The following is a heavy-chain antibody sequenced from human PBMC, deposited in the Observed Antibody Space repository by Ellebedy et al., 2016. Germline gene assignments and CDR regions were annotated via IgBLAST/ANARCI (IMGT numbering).Heavy chain of an antibody. CDR2: IKQDGVEK. Sequence: GESLKISCAASGFTFSTYSMSWVRQAPGKGLEWVANIKQDGVEKNYVDSVKGRFTISRDNARDSLYLQMNYLRAEDTAVYYCARDAQTIQIYRRSDFDYWGQGTLVTVSS. V-gene: IGHV3-7*01. CDR1: GFTFSTYS. CDR3: ARDAQTIQIYRRSDFDY. D-gene: IGHD5-18*01. J-gene: IGHJ4*02.